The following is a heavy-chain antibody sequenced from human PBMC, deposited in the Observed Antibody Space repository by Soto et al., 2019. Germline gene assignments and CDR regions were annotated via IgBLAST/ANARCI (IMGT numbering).Heavy chain of an antibody. D-gene: IGHD6-13*01. CDR2: ISSSSSYT. J-gene: IGHJ4*02. Sequence: LRLSGAASGFTLRDYYMSSVPQAPGKGLEWVSYISSSSSYTNYADSVKGRFTISRDNAKNSLYLQMNSLRAEDTAVYYCARVGRQQLIRFDYWGQGTLVTVSS. CDR3: ARVGRQQLIRFDY. CDR1: GFTLRDYY. V-gene: IGHV3-11*06.